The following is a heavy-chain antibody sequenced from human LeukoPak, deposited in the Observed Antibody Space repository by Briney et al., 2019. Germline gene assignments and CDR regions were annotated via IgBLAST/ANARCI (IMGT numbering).Heavy chain of an antibody. CDR3: ARDQYYDSSGLGI. CDR1: GGSISSGSYY. J-gene: IGHJ3*02. Sequence: PSQTLSLTCTVSGGSISSGSYYWSWIRQPAGKGLEWIGRIYTSGSTNYNPSLKSRVTISVDTFKNQFSLKLSSVTAADTAVYYCARDQYYDSSGLGIWGQGTMVTVSS. CDR2: IYTSGST. D-gene: IGHD3-22*01. V-gene: IGHV4-61*02.